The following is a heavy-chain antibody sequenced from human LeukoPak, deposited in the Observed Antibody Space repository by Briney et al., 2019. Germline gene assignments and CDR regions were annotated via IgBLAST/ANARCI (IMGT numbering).Heavy chain of an antibody. CDR1: GFTFSSYG. CDR3: ANGPHYQILTGYYKVRSHLDY. Sequence: GGSLRLSCAASGFTFSSYGMHWVRQAPGKGLEWVAFIRFDGTIKHYADSVKGRFTISRDNFKNTLYLQMNSLRAEDTAVYSCANGPHYQILTGYYKVRSHLDYWGQGTLVTVSS. J-gene: IGHJ4*02. CDR2: IRFDGTIK. D-gene: IGHD3-9*01. V-gene: IGHV3-30*02.